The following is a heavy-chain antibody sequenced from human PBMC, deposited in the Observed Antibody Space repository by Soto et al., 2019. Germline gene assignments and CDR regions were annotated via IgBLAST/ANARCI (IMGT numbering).Heavy chain of an antibody. V-gene: IGHV3-21*01. CDR1: GFTFSSYS. Sequence: GGSLRLSCAASGFTFSSYSMNGVRQAPGKGLEWVSSISSSSSYIYYADSVKGRFTISRDNAKNSLYLQMNSPRAEDTAVYYCAGYCSGGSCPHLKFDPWGQGTLVTVSS. CDR3: AGYCSGGSCPHLKFDP. J-gene: IGHJ5*02. D-gene: IGHD2-15*01. CDR2: ISSSSSYI.